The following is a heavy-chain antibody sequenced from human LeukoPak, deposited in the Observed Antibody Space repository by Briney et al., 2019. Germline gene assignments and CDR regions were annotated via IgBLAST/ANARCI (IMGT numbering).Heavy chain of an antibody. Sequence: PGGSLRLSCAASGFPFSTYSMNWVRQAPGKGLEWVSYISTTSSTIDYADSVQGRFTISRDNAKNSLHLQMNSLRDEDTAVYYCASSLRITFGGAVVVPSRLDYWGQGTLVTVSS. D-gene: IGHD3-16*02. J-gene: IGHJ4*02. CDR3: ASSLRITFGGAVVVPSRLDY. CDR2: ISTTSSTI. V-gene: IGHV3-48*02. CDR1: GFPFSTYS.